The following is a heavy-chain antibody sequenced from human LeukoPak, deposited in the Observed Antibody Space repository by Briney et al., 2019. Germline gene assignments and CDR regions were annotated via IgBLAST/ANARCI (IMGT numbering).Heavy chain of an antibody. V-gene: IGHV3-23*01. D-gene: IGHD6-13*01. CDR3: ARMGGSSWRHYFDY. CDR2: ISGSGGST. CDR1: GFRFSSYA. J-gene: IGHJ4*02. Sequence: GGSLRLSCAASGFRFSSYAMSWVRQAPGKGLEWVSVISGSGGSTYYADSVKGRFTVSRDNSKNTVYLQMNSLRAEDTAVYYCARMGGSSWRHYFDYWGQGTLVTVSS.